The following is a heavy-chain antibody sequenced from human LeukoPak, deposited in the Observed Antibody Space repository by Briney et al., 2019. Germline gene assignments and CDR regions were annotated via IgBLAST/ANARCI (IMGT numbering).Heavy chain of an antibody. CDR1: GFTFSSYS. D-gene: IGHD2-8*01. CDR3: ARDRQDIVLMVYNDY. J-gene: IGHJ4*02. V-gene: IGHV3-48*01. Sequence: PGGSLRLSCAASGFTFSSYSMNWVRQAPGKGLEWVSYTSSSSSTIYYADSVKGRFTISRDNAKNSLYLQMNSLRAEDTAVYYCARDRQDIVLMVYNDYWGQGTLVTVSS. CDR2: TSSSSSTI.